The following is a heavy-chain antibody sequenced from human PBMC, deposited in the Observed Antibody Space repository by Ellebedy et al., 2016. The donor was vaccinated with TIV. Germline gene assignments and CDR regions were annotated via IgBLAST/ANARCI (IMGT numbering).Heavy chain of an antibody. V-gene: IGHV4-39*01. J-gene: IGHJ6*02. CDR1: GGSISSPAFY. CDR3: ASPTEI. Sequence: MPSETLSLTCTVSGGSISSPAFYWAWIRQPPGKGLEWIATIFYGGNTHYNLSLRSRVTISVDTSKNQFSLILTSVTAADTAVYYCASPTEIWGQGTTVTVSS. CDR2: IFYGGNT.